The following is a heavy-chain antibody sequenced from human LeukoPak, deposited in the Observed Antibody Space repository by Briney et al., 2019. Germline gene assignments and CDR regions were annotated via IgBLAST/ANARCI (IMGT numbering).Heavy chain of an antibody. CDR2: FDPEDGET. J-gene: IGHJ3*02. CDR3: ATLYSSPPGTPDAFDI. V-gene: IGHV1-24*01. Sequence: ASVKVSCKVSGYTLTELSMHWVRQAPGKGLEWMGGFDPEDGETIYAQKFQGRVTMTEDTSTDTAYMELSSLRSEDTAVYYCATLYSSPPGTPDAFDIWGQGTMVTVSS. CDR1: GYTLTELS. D-gene: IGHD6-13*01.